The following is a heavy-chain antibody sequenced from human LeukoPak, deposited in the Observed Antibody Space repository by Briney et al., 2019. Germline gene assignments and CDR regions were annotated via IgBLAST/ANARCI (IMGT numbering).Heavy chain of an antibody. CDR2: INHSGSS. J-gene: IGHJ5*02. Sequence: SETLSLTCAVYGGSFSGYSWNWIRQPPGQGLEWIGEINHSGSSNFSPSLKSRVTISPDTSKNQFSLKLTSITAADTAVYYCARGPMRSWFDPWGQGTLVTVSS. CDR1: GGSFSGYS. CDR3: ARGPMRSWFDP. V-gene: IGHV4-34*01.